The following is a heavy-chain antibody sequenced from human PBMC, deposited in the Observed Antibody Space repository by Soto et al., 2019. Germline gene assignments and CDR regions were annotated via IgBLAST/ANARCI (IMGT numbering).Heavy chain of an antibody. J-gene: IGHJ3*02. Sequence: QLQLQESGSGLVKPSQTLSHTCAVSGGSISSGGYSWSWIRQPPGKGLEWLGYIYHSGSTYYNPSLKSRVTISADRSKNQFSLQLSSVPASDTAVYYCARVLLMITFGGVIVPDAFDIWGQGTMVTVFS. D-gene: IGHD3-16*02. CDR2: IYHSGST. CDR3: ARVLLMITFGGVIVPDAFDI. CDR1: GGSISSGGYS. V-gene: IGHV4-30-2*01.